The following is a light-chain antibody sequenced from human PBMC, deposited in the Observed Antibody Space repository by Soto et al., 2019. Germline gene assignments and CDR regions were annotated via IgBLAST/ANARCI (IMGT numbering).Light chain of an antibody. CDR1: QSVRSY. Sequence: ESMLTQSPATLSLSPGERATLSCMAIQSVRSYLAWYQQKPGQAPRLLIYDVFNRATGIPARFSGSGSGTDFTLTISSLEPEDFAVYYCQQRSNWPPEITVGQGTRLEIK. V-gene: IGKV3-11*01. CDR2: DVF. J-gene: IGKJ5*01. CDR3: QQRSNWPPEIT.